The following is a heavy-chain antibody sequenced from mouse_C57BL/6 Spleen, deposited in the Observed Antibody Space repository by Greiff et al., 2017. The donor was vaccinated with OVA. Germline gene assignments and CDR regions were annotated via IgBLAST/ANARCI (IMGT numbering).Heavy chain of an antibody. D-gene: IGHD4-1*02. V-gene: IGHV1-15*01. CDR2: IDPETGGT. J-gene: IGHJ1*03. Sequence: VQLQQSGAELVRPGASVTLSCKASGYTFTDYEMHWVKQTPVHGLEWIGAIDPETGGTAYNQKFKGKAILTADKSSSTAYMELRSLTSEDSAVYYCTRQLGDWYFDVWGTGTTVTVSS. CDR3: TRQLGDWYFDV. CDR1: GYTFTDYE.